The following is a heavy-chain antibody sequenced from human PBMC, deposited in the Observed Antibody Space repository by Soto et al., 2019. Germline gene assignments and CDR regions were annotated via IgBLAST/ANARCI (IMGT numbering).Heavy chain of an antibody. CDR3: ARGVHERVYYYGMDV. Sequence: AASVKVSCKASGYTFTGYYMHWVRQAPGQGLEWMGWINPNSGGTNYAQKFQGRVTMTRDTSISTAYMELSRLRSDDTAVYYCARGVHERVYYYGMDVWGQGTTVTVSS. CDR2: INPNSGGT. V-gene: IGHV1-2*02. CDR1: GYTFTGYY. J-gene: IGHJ6*02. D-gene: IGHD3-3*01.